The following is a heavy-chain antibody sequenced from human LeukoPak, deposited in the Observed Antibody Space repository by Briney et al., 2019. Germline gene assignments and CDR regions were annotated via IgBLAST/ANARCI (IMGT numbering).Heavy chain of an antibody. CDR1: GFTFSSYS. J-gene: IGHJ4*02. CDR2: ISSSSSYI. Sequence: GGSLRLSCAASGFTFSSYSMNWVRQAPGEGLEWVSSISSSSSYIYYADSVKGRFTISRDNAKNSLYLQMNSLRAEDTAVYYCASGQLWFPYYFDYWGQGTLVTVSS. D-gene: IGHD5-18*01. CDR3: ASGQLWFPYYFDY. V-gene: IGHV3-21*01.